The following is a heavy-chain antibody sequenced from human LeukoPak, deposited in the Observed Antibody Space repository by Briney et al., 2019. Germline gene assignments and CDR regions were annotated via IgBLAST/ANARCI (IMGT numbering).Heavy chain of an antibody. CDR1: GGTSSSYA. V-gene: IGHV1-69*06. Sequence: SVKVSCKASGGTSSSYAISWVRQAPGQGLEWMGGIIPIFGTANYAQKFQGRVTITADKSTSTAYMELSSLRSEDTAVYYCARGARDCSSTSCPRALFDYWGQGTLVTVSS. J-gene: IGHJ4*02. CDR2: IIPIFGTA. D-gene: IGHD2-2*01. CDR3: ARGARDCSSTSCPRALFDY.